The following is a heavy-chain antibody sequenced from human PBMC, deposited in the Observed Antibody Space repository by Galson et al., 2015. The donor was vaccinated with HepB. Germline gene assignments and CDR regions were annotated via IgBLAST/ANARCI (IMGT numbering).Heavy chain of an antibody. V-gene: IGHV3-30*18. CDR1: GFSLSNYA. CDR2: ISYDGSFR. Sequence: SLRLSCASSGFSLSNYAIHWVRQAPGKGLEWMAVISYDGSFRYYSDSVKGRFTVSRDPSRSILYLQMNSLRVDDTAVYYCAKGGPGRNGMMINGSLGFDPWGQGTLVIVSS. CDR3: AKGGPGRNGMMINGSLGFDP. D-gene: IGHD3-16*01. J-gene: IGHJ5*02.